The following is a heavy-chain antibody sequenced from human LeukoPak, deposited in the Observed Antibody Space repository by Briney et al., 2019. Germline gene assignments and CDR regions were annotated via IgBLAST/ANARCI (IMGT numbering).Heavy chain of an antibody. J-gene: IGHJ4*02. CDR1: GGSISSYY. CDR2: IYYSGST. Sequence: PSETLSLTCTVSGGSISSYYWSWIWQPPGKGLEWIGYIYYSGSTNYNPSLKSRVTISVDTSKNQFSLKLSSVTAADTAVYYCARVPSLEWLFAYFDYWGQGTLVTVSS. CDR3: ARVPSLEWLFAYFDY. D-gene: IGHD3-3*01. V-gene: IGHV4-59*01.